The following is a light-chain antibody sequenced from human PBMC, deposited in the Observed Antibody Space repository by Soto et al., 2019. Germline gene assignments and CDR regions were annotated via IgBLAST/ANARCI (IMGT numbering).Light chain of an antibody. CDR2: GAS. V-gene: IGKV3-15*01. CDR1: QSVSSSY. J-gene: IGKJ1*01. CDR3: QQYDQWWT. Sequence: EIVLTQSPGTLSLSPWERATLSCRASQSVSSSYLAWYQQKPGQAPRLLIYGASTRATGIPARFSGSGSGTEYSLTISSLQSEDFGVYFCQQYDQWWTFGQGTKVDIK.